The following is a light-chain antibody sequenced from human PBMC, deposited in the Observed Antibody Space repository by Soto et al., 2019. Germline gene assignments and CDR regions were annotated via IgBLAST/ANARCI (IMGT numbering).Light chain of an antibody. J-gene: IGLJ2*01. CDR2: EVN. CDR3: SSYAGSNNFVV. Sequence: QSALTQPPSASGSPGQSVTISCTGTSSDVGGYNYVSWYQQHPGKAPKLMIYEVNKRPSGVPDRFSGSKSGNTAFLTVSGLQGEDEADYYCSSYAGSNNFVVFGGGTKLTVL. CDR1: SSDVGGYNY. V-gene: IGLV2-8*01.